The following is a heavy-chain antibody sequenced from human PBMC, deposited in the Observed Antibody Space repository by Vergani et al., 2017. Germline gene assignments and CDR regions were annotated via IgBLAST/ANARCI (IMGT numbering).Heavy chain of an antibody. V-gene: IGHV4-59*13. Sequence: QVQLEESGPGLVKPSETLSLTCTVSGGSFNTYYWSWIRQSPGKGLEWIGYIYSTGSTNYNPSLKSRVTMSVDTSKNQFSLKVRSVTAADTAVYFCARVMYRDEASTGYRLEGMDIWGQGTTVTISS. CDR1: GGSFNTYY. CDR2: IYSTGST. D-gene: IGHD3-9*01. J-gene: IGHJ6*02. CDR3: ARVMYRDEASTGYRLEGMDI.